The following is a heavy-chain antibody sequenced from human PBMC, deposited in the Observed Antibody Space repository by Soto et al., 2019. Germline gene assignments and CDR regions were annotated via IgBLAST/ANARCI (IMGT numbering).Heavy chain of an antibody. CDR3: VKDESINWYSGHFRH. J-gene: IGHJ1*01. Sequence: EVPLVESGGGLVQPGRSLRLSCAASGFTFDDYAMHWVRQVPGKGLEWVSGLNWNSGSIGYGDSVKGRFAISRDNAKNSLHLQMNSLSAEDTAFYYCVKDESINWYSGHFRHWGQGTLVTVSS. CDR1: GFTFDDYA. D-gene: IGHD1-26*01. V-gene: IGHV3-9*01. CDR2: LNWNSGSI.